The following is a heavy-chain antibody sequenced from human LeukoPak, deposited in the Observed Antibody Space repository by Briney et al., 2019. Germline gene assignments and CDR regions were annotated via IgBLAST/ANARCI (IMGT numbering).Heavy chain of an antibody. CDR1: GYSFTDYY. Sequence: GASVKVSCKASGYSFTDYYVHWVRQAPGQGLEWMGWINPNSGGTNYAQKFQGRVTMTRDTSISTAYMELSRLRSDDTAVYYCARVLVTMVRGVIGPLSYWGQGTLVTVSS. CDR3: ARVLVTMVRGVIGPLSY. D-gene: IGHD3-10*01. V-gene: IGHV1-2*02. J-gene: IGHJ4*02. CDR2: INPNSGGT.